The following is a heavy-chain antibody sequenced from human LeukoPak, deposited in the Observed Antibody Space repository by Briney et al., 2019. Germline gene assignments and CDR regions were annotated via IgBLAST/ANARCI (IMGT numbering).Heavy chain of an antibody. J-gene: IGHJ6*04. V-gene: IGHV1-69*01. Sequence: SVKVSCKASGGTFSSYAISWVRQAPGQGLEWMGGIITIFGTANYAQKFQGRVTITADESTSTAYMELSSLRSEDTAVYYCASTVVVPAATYYGMDVWGKGTTVTVSS. D-gene: IGHD2-2*01. CDR1: GGTFSSYA. CDR2: IITIFGTA. CDR3: ASTVVVPAATYYGMDV.